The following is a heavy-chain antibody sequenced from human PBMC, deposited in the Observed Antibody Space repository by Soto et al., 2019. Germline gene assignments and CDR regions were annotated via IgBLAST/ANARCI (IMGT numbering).Heavy chain of an antibody. D-gene: IGHD3-10*01. V-gene: IGHV3-53*04. CDR1: GFTVSSNY. CDR2: VYSGGAT. CDR3: VRGRYGSEIH. Sequence: VRLVESGGGLVQPGGSLRLSCAAFGFTVSSNYMTWVRLAPGKGLEWVSLVYSGGATHYAASVKGRFTISTHSSQNTLFLQMNSLRPEDTATYYCVRGRYGSEIHWGQGTKVTVSS. J-gene: IGHJ4*02.